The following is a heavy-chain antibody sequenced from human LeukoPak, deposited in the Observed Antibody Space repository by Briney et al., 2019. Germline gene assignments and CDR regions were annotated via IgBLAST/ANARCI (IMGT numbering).Heavy chain of an antibody. D-gene: IGHD3-3*01. Sequence: PSETLSLTFTVSGGSISSGGYYWSWIRQPPGKGLEWIGYIYHSGSTYYSPSLKSRVTISVDRSKNQFSLKLSSVTAADTAVYYCARGGYDFLSGYYPFDYWGQGTLVTVSS. V-gene: IGHV4-30-2*01. CDR3: ARGGYDFLSGYYPFDY. J-gene: IGHJ4*02. CDR1: GGSISSGGYY. CDR2: IYHSGST.